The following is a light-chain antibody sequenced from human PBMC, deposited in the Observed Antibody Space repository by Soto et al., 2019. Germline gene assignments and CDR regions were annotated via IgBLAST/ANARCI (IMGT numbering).Light chain of an antibody. J-gene: IGKJ5*01. CDR2: GAS. CDR3: HQYKNWPPIT. Sequence: EIVLTQSLATLSVSPGERATLSCLASQSVSSHLAWYQQKPGQAPRLLIYGASTRATGIPARFSASGSGTDFTLTISDVQPEDFALYYCHQYKNWPPITFGQGTRLEI. V-gene: IGKV3-15*01. CDR1: QSVSSH.